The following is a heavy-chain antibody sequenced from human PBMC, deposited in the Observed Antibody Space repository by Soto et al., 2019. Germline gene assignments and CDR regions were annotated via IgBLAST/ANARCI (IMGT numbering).Heavy chain of an antibody. J-gene: IGHJ6*02. CDR1: GYTLTELS. Sequence: GASVKVSCKVSGYTLTELSMHCVRQAPGKGLEWMGGFDPEDGETIYAQKFQGRVTMTEDTSTDTAYMELSSLRSEDTAVYYCATGDSSSRPEDYYYYYGMDVWGQGTTVTSP. CDR3: ATGDSSSRPEDYYYYYGMDV. V-gene: IGHV1-24*01. D-gene: IGHD6-13*01. CDR2: FDPEDGET.